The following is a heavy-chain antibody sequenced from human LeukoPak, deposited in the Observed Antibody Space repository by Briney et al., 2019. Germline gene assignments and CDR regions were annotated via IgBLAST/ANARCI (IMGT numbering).Heavy chain of an antibody. V-gene: IGHV3-15*01. Sequence: GGSLRLSCAASGFTFSNAWMSWVRQAPGKGLEWVGRIKSKTDGGTTDYSAPVKGRFTISRDDSKNTLYLQMNSLKTEDTAVYYCTTDWSVTMIQGHWGQGTLVTVSS. J-gene: IGHJ4*02. CDR2: IKSKTDGGTT. CDR3: TTDWSVTMIQGH. CDR1: GFTFSNAW. D-gene: IGHD3-22*01.